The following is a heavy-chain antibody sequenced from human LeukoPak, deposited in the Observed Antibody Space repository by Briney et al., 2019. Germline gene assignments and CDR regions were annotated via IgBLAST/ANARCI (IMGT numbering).Heavy chain of an antibody. V-gene: IGHV3-23*01. J-gene: IGHJ4*02. CDR3: AKYPASGGYFDY. D-gene: IGHD6-13*01. Sequence: GGSPRLSCAASGFTFSTYSMSWVRLAPGKGLEWVSGISGSGANTYYADSVKGRFTISRDNSKNTLYLQMNSLRVEDTAVFYCAKYPASGGYFDYWGQGTLVTVSS. CDR2: ISGSGANT. CDR1: GFTFSTYS.